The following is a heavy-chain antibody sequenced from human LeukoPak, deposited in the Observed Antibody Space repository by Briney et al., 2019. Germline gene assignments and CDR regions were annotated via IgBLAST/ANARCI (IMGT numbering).Heavy chain of an antibody. Sequence: PGESLKIPCKGSGYSFTSYRIAWVRQIPGKGPEGMGIIYPRDADNRYRPSFQGQVTISAEKSISTAYLQWSSLKASDTAMYYCARLVRSGSYYGQGYFDSWGQGTLVTVSS. CDR1: GYSFTSYR. V-gene: IGHV5-51*01. CDR2: IYPRDADN. J-gene: IGHJ4*02. D-gene: IGHD1-26*01. CDR3: ARLVRSGSYYGQGYFDS.